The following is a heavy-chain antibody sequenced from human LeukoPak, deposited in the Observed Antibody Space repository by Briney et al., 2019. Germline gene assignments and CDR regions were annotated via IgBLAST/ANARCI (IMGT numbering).Heavy chain of an antibody. D-gene: IGHD3-9*01. CDR2: IIPIFGTA. Sequence: ASVKVSYKASGYTFTSYAISWVRQAPGQGLEWMGGIIPIFGTANYAQKFQGRVTITADESTSTAYMELSSLRSEDTAVYYCARFYYDILTGYSFDPWGQGTLVTVSS. CDR1: GYTFTSYA. CDR3: ARFYYDILTGYSFDP. J-gene: IGHJ5*02. V-gene: IGHV1-69*13.